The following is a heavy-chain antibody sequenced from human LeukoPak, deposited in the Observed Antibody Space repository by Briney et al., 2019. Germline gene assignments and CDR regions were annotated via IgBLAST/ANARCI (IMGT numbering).Heavy chain of an antibody. V-gene: IGHV3-48*04. CDR3: ARVGVTLPAGMNY. J-gene: IGHJ4*02. D-gene: IGHD2-2*01. CDR2: ISSSSSTI. Sequence: GGSLRLSCAASGFTFSSYSMNWVRQAPGKGLEWVSYISSSSSTIYYADSVKGRFTISRDNAKNSLYLQMNSLRAEDTAVYYCARVGVTLPAGMNYWGQGTLVTVSS. CDR1: GFTFSSYS.